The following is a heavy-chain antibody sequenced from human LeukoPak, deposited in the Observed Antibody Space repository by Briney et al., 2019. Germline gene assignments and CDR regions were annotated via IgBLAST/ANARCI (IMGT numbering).Heavy chain of an antibody. CDR1: GFTFSNYA. D-gene: IGHD3-3*01. Sequence: HPGGSLRLSCAASGFTFSNYAMSWVRQTPGKGLEWVSGVSGSGGSTYYADSVKGRFTISRDNSKNTLYLQMNSLRAEDTAVYYCAKGLEGLGKSSITIFEWHYWGQGTLVTVSS. CDR3: AKGLEGLGKSSITIFEWHY. V-gene: IGHV3-23*01. CDR2: VSGSGGST. J-gene: IGHJ4*02.